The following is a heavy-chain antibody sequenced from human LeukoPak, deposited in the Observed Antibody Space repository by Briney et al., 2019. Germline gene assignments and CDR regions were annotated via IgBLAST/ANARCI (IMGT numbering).Heavy chain of an antibody. CDR3: ASGGSYYDSSGYAFAC. Sequence: WASVKVSCKASGGTFSSYAISWVRQAPGQGLEWMGGIIPIFGTANYAQKFQGRVTITADESTSTAYMELSSLRSEDTAVYYCASGGSYYDSSGYAFACWGQGTLVTVSS. CDR1: GGTFSSYA. J-gene: IGHJ4*02. V-gene: IGHV1-69*13. CDR2: IIPIFGTA. D-gene: IGHD3-22*01.